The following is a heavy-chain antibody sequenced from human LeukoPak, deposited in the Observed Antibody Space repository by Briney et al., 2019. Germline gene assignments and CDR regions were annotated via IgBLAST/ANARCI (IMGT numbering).Heavy chain of an antibody. Sequence: GGSLRLSCAASGFTFSSYAMSWVRQAPGKGLEWVSTISNSNGNTYYADSVKGRFTISRDNSKNTLYLQMNSLTAEDMAIYYCAKATGNLGNWGQGTPVTVSS. CDR1: GFTFSSYA. V-gene: IGHV3-23*01. CDR2: ISNSNGNT. CDR3: AKATGNLGN. J-gene: IGHJ4*02. D-gene: IGHD1-1*01.